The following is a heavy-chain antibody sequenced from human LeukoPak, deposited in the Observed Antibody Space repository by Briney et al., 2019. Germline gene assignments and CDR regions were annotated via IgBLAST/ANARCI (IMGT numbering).Heavy chain of an antibody. V-gene: IGHV4-59*02. CDR1: GGSVSSYY. J-gene: IGHJ4*02. D-gene: IGHD5-18*01. CDR3: ARGRGYSYGTFDS. Sequence: PETLSLTCTVSGGSVSSYYWSWLRQPPGMGLEWIAYIYHSGSTNYNPSLKSRVTISVDTSKNQFSLNLSSVTAADTAVYYCARGRGYSYGTFDSWGQGTLVTVSS. CDR2: IYHSGST.